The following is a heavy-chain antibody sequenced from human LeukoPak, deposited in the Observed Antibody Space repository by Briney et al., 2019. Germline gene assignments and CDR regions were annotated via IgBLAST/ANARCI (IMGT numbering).Heavy chain of an antibody. Sequence: GGSLRLSCATSGFTFNDHYLGWVRQAPGKGLEWVGRTKNRANRYTTEYAASVKGRFTISRDDSRNSLRLQMNSLKTEDTAIYYCAKDGIGELSRSDYWGQGTLVTVSS. J-gene: IGHJ4*02. CDR2: TKNRANRYTT. V-gene: IGHV3-72*01. CDR3: AKDGIGELSRSDY. D-gene: IGHD3-10*01. CDR1: GFTFNDHY.